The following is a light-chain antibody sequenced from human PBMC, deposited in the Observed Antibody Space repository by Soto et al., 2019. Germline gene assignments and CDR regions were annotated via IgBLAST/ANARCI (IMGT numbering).Light chain of an antibody. CDR3: QSYDSSLRVSV. CDR1: SNAIGAGYG. J-gene: IGLJ2*01. CDR2: GNS. V-gene: IGLV1-40*01. Sequence: QYVLTQPPSVSGAPGQRVTISCTGSSNAIGAGYGVPCYQQLPGTAPKLLIYGNSNRPSGVPDRFSGSKSGTSASLAITGLQAEDEADYYCQSYDSSLRVSVFGGGTKLTGL.